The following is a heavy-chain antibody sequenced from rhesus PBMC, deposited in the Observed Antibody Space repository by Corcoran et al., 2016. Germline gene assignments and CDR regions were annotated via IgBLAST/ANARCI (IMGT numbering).Heavy chain of an antibody. CDR1: GYSISSGYG. CDR3: ARDQDSSGWYGSEYFEF. J-gene: IGHJ1*01. V-gene: IGHV4-122*02. D-gene: IGHD6-31*01. Sequence: QLQLQESGPGLVKPSETLSLTCAVSGYSISSGYGWSWIRQPPGKGLEWIGYISYSGSSSYNPSLKSRVTISRDTAKNQFSLNLSSVTAADTAVYYCARDQDSSGWYGSEYFEFWGQGALATVSS. CDR2: ISYSGSS.